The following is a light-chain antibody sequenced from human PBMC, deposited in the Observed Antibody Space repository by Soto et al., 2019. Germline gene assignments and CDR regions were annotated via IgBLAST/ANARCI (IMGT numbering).Light chain of an antibody. CDR3: HQRQSWPRK. CDR1: QSVSSY. J-gene: IGKJ1*01. Sequence: EIVLTPSPATLSLSPVERATLSCMASQSVSSYLAWYQQKPGQAPRLLIYDASNRATGIPARFSGSGSGTDFTLTISDVQPEDFAVYYCHQRQSWPRKFGQGTTVDIK. CDR2: DAS. V-gene: IGKV3-11*01.